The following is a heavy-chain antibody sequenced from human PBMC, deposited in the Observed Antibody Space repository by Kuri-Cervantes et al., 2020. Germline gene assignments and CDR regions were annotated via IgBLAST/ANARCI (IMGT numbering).Heavy chain of an antibody. D-gene: IGHD1-26*01. J-gene: IGHJ4*02. Sequence: SVKVSCKASGYTFTGYYMHWVRQAPGQGLEWMGGIIPIFGTANYAQKFQGRVTITTDESTSTAYMELSSLRSEDTAVYYCAREYSGTTGYFDYWGQGTLVTVSS. CDR1: GYTFTGYY. CDR3: AREYSGTTGYFDY. V-gene: IGHV1-69*05. CDR2: IIPIFGTA.